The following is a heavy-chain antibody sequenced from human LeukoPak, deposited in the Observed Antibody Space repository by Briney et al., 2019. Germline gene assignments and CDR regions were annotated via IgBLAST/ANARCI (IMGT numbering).Heavy chain of an antibody. Sequence: GASVKVSCKASGYTFTGYYMHWVRQAPGQGLEWMGWINPNSGGTNYAQKFQGRVTMTRDTSISTAYMELSRLRSDDTAVYYCARGLLVVVPAAGYDYWGQGTLVTVSS. CDR3: ARGLLVVVPAAGYDY. CDR1: GYTFTGYY. V-gene: IGHV1-2*02. CDR2: INPNSGGT. J-gene: IGHJ4*02. D-gene: IGHD2-2*01.